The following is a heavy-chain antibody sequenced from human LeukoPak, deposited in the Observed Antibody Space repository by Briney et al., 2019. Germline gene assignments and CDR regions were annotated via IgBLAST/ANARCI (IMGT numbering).Heavy chain of an antibody. Sequence: GGSLRLSCAASGFTFSSYEMNWVRQAPGKGLEWISYISSSGSSIYYADSVKGRFTISRDNAKNSLFLQMNSLRAEDTAVYYCARGVYYDRSGYGFGPWGQGTLVTVSS. J-gene: IGHJ5*02. CDR1: GFTFSSYE. CDR2: ISSSGSSI. V-gene: IGHV3-48*03. D-gene: IGHD3-22*01. CDR3: ARGVYYDRSGYGFGP.